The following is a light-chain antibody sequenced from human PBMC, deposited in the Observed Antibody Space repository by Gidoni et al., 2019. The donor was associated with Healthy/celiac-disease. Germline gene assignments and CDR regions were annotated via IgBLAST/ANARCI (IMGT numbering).Light chain of an antibody. V-gene: IGKV3-15*01. Sequence: DIVMTQSPATLSVSPGERATLSCRASQSVSSNLAWYQQKPGQAPRLLIYGASTMASGIPSRFSGSGSETEFTLTISSLQSEDFAVYYCQQDNNWPWRFGQGTKVEIK. CDR3: QQDNNWPWR. CDR1: QSVSSN. J-gene: IGKJ2*04. CDR2: GAS.